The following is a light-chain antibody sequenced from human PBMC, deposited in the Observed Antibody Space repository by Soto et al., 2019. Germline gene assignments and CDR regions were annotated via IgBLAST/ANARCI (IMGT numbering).Light chain of an antibody. CDR1: QGISSY. Sequence: IQLTQSPSSLSASVGDRVTITCRASQGISSYLAWYQQKPGKAPKLLIYAASSLQSGVPSRFSGSGSGTDFTLTISSLQPEDFATYYCRQSYSTPRTFGQGTKVDIK. CDR3: RQSYSTPRT. CDR2: AAS. V-gene: IGKV1-39*01. J-gene: IGKJ1*01.